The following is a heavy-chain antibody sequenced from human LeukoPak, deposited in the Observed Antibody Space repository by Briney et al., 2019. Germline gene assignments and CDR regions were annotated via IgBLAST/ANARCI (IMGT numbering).Heavy chain of an antibody. J-gene: IGHJ5*02. V-gene: IGHV4-34*01. D-gene: IGHD3-22*01. CDR3: ARGSERSMIVVAYYNWFDP. CDR1: GGSFSGYY. Sequence: SETLSLTCAVYGGSFSGYYWSWIRQPPGKGLEWIGEINHSGSTNYNPSLKSRVTISVDTSKNQFSLKLSSVTAADTAVYYCARGSERSMIVVAYYNWFDPWGQGTLVTVSS. CDR2: INHSGST.